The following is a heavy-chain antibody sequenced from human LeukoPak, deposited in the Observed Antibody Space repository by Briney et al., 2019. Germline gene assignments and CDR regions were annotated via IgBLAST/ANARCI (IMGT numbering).Heavy chain of an antibody. J-gene: IGHJ1*01. D-gene: IGHD2-15*01. Sequence: SETLSLTCTVSGGSISSSSAYWGWIRQPPGKGLEWIGSIYYSKNTYYNPSLKSRVTTSVDTSKNQFSLKLSSVTAADTAVYYCATTGYCSGASCYGEYFQHWGQGTLVTVSS. V-gene: IGHV4-39*07. CDR3: ATTGYCSGASCYGEYFQH. CDR1: GGSISSSSAY. CDR2: IYYSKNT.